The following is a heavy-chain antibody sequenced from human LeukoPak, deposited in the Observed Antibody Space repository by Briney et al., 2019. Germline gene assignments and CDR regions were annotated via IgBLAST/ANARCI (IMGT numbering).Heavy chain of an antibody. J-gene: IGHJ4*02. V-gene: IGHV3-21*01. CDR2: ISSSSSYI. CDR3: ARVDSSSLDY. Sequence: GGSRRLSCPASGFTFSSYSMNWVRQAPGKGLEWVSSISSSSSYIYYADSVKGRFTISRDNAKNSLYLQMNSLRAEDTAVYYCARVDSSSLDYWGQGTLVTVSS. D-gene: IGHD6-13*01. CDR1: GFTFSSYS.